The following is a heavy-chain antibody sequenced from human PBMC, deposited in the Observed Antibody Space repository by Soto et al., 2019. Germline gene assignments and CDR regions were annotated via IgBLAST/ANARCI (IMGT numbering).Heavy chain of an antibody. Sequence: QVQLVQSGAEVKKPGSSVKVSCKASGGTFSSYAISWVRQAPGQGLEWMGGIIPIFGTANYAQKFQGRVTNTGDESQSTGYLGLRILRYEDTAVYYCSREAGMVRGVISFYGMDGWGQGATVTCS. CDR1: GGTFSSYA. D-gene: IGHD3-10*01. CDR3: SREAGMVRGVISFYGMDG. CDR2: IIPIFGTA. V-gene: IGHV1-69*12. J-gene: IGHJ6*02.